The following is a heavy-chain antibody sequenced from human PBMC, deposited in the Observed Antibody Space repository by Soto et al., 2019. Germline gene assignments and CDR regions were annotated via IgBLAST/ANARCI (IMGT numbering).Heavy chain of an antibody. D-gene: IGHD6-6*01. CDR3: VRHGGSTAARPGEREPHYIYGMDV. J-gene: IGHJ6*02. Sequence: GESLKISCKGSGYSFTSYWIGWVRQMPGKGLEWMGIIYPGDSDTRYSPSFQGQVTISADKSISTAYLQWSSLKASVTAMYYCVRHGGSTAARPGEREPHYIYGMDVWGQGTTVTVSS. V-gene: IGHV5-51*01. CDR2: IYPGDSDT. CDR1: GYSFTSYW.